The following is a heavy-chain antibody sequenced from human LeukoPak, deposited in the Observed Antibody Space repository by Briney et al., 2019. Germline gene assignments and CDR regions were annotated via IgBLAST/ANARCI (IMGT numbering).Heavy chain of an antibody. J-gene: IGHJ4*02. D-gene: IGHD3-22*01. CDR1: GFTFVDYG. V-gene: IGHV3-23*01. CDR3: AKTGDTSGYYYHYDF. Sequence: GGSLRLSCATSGFTFVDYGLSWVRQAPGKGLEWVAAISGSGGAPYHADSVRGRFTISRDNSKNTLYLQMNSLRVEDTAVYYCAKTGDTSGYYYHYDFWGQGTLVTVSS. CDR2: ISGSGGAP.